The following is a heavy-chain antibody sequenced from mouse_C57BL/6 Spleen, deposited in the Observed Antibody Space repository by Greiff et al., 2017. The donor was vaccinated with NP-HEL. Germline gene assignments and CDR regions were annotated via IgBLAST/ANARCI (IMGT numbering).Heavy chain of an antibody. J-gene: IGHJ2*01. CDR3: ARHRSSGYFDY. CDR1: GFTFSDYY. Sequence: EVMLVESGGGLVQPGGSLKLSCAASGFTFSDYYMYWVRQTPEKRLEWVAYISNGGGSTYYPDTVKGRFTISRDNAKNTLYLQMSRLKSEDTAMYYCARHRSSGYFDYWGQGTTLTVSS. CDR2: ISNGGGST. V-gene: IGHV5-12*01. D-gene: IGHD1-3*01.